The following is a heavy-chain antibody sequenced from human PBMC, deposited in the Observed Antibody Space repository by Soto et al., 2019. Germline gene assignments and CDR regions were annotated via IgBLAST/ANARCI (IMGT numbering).Heavy chain of an antibody. D-gene: IGHD3-22*01. Sequence: GGSLSLSCAASGFTFSSYGMNWVRQAPGKGLEWVSSISSSSSYIYYADSVKGRFTISRDNAKNSLYLQMNSLRAEDTAVYYCARDQGGYYYDSSGYHFDYWGQGTLVTVSS. CDR2: ISSSSSYI. CDR1: GFTFSSYG. J-gene: IGHJ4*02. V-gene: IGHV3-21*01. CDR3: ARDQGGYYYDSSGYHFDY.